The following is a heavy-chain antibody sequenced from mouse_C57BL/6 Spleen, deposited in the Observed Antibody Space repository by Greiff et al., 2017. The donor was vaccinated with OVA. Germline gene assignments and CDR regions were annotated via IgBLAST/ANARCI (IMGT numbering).Heavy chain of an antibody. CDR3: ARLGYGSRYAMDY. V-gene: IGHV1-82*01. D-gene: IGHD1-1*01. J-gene: IGHJ4*01. CDR1: GYAFSSSW. Sequence: VQLQQSGPELVKPGASVKISCKASGYAFSSSWMNWVKQRPGKGLEWIGRIYPGDGDTNYNGKFKGKATLTADKSSSTAYMQLSSLTSEDSAVDFCARLGYGSRYAMDYWGQGTSVTVSS. CDR2: IYPGDGDT.